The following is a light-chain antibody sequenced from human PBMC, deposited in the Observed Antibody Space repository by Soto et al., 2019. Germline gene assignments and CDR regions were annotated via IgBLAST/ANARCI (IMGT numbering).Light chain of an antibody. CDR2: YDD. CDR1: RSNIGNNA. V-gene: IGLV1-36*01. CDR3: AVWDDNLNGVV. J-gene: IGLJ2*01. Sequence: QSVLTQPPSVSEAPRQRVTISCSGSRSNIGNNAVNWYQQLPGKAPKLLIYYDDLLSSGVSDRFSGSKSGTSASLAISALQSEDEAEYYCAVWDDNLNGVVFGGGTKLTVL.